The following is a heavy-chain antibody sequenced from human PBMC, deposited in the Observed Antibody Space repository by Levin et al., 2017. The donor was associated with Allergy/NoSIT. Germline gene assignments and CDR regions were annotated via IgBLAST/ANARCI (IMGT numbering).Heavy chain of an antibody. J-gene: IGHJ4*02. D-gene: IGHD4-17*01. Sequence: ASVKVSCKAAGYTFTDHYMHWVRQAPGQGLEWMGWVNCNSGDTHYAQKFQDRVTMTRDTSITTAFIEVSSLRFDDPDLYFCARNDYGDYVQNFDYWGQGTLVTVSS. V-gene: IGHV1-2*02. CDR1: GYTFTDHY. CDR2: VNCNSGDT. CDR3: ARNDYGDYVQNFDY.